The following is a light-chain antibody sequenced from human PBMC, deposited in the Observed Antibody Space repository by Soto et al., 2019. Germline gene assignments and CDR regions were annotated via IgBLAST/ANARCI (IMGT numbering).Light chain of an antibody. J-gene: IGLJ2*01. CDR3: SSYTSSSTLI. Sequence: QSALTQPASVSGSTGQSITISCTGTSSDVGAYNYVSWYQQHPGKAPKLIIYAVSNRPSGVSNRFSGSKSGNTASLTISGLQAEDEADYYCSSYTSSSTLIFGGGTKLTVL. CDR2: AVS. CDR1: SSDVGAYNY. V-gene: IGLV2-14*03.